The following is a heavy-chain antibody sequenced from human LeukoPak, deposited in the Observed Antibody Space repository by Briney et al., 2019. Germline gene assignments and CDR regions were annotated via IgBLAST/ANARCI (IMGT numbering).Heavy chain of an antibody. CDR3: ARDSPCSGGSCYSGVDY. CDR2: IYYSGST. Sequence: SETLSLTCAVYGGSFSGYYWGWIRQPPGKGLEWIGSIYYSGSTYYNPSLKSRVTISVDTSKNQFSLKLSSVTAADTAVYYCARDSPCSGGSCYSGVDYWGQGTLVTVSS. J-gene: IGHJ4*02. CDR1: GGSFSGYY. D-gene: IGHD2-15*01. V-gene: IGHV4-34*01.